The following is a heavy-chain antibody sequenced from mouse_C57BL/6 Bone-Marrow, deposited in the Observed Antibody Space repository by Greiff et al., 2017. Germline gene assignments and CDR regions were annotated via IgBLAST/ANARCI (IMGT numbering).Heavy chain of an antibody. CDR2: IDPSDSYT. CDR3: ARADYSFAY. V-gene: IGHV1-50*01. Sequence: QVQLQQPGAELVKPGASVKLSCKASGYTFTSYWMQWVKQRPGQGLEWIGEIDPSDSYTNYNQKFKGKATLTVDTSSSTAYMQLSSLTSEDSAVYYCARADYSFAYWGQGTLVTVSA. D-gene: IGHD1-1*01. J-gene: IGHJ3*01. CDR1: GYTFTSYW.